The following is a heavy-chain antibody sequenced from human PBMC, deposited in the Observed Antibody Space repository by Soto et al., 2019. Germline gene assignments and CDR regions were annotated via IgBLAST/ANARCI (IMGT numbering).Heavy chain of an antibody. CDR3: AKGVVPAAISGNWFDP. CDR1: GYTFTSYA. D-gene: IGHD2-2*01. CDR2: INAGNGNT. V-gene: IGHV1-3*01. J-gene: IGHJ5*02. Sequence: ASVKVSCKASGYTFTSYAMHWVRQAPGQRLEWMGWINAGNGNTKYSQKFQGRVTITRDTSASTAYMELSSLRSEDTAVYYCAKGVVPAAISGNWFDPWGQGTLVTVSS.